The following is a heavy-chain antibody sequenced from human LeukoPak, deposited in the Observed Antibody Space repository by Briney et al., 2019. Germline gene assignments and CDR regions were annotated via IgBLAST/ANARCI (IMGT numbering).Heavy chain of an antibody. Sequence: PSETLSLTCTVSGGSISSYYWSWIRQPPGKGLEWIGYIYYSGSTNYNPSLKSRVTISVDTSKNQLSLKLSSVTAADTAVYYCARESTDYDSSPRDAFDIWGQGTMVTVSS. CDR2: IYYSGST. D-gene: IGHD3-22*01. CDR3: ARESTDYDSSPRDAFDI. V-gene: IGHV4-59*01. J-gene: IGHJ3*02. CDR1: GGSISSYY.